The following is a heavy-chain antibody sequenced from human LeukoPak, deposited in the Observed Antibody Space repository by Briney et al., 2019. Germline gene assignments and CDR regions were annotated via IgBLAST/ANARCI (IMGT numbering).Heavy chain of an antibody. V-gene: IGHV5-51*01. CDR2: IYPGDSDT. Sequence: GESLKISCKVSGYTFTSDWTGWVRQMPGKGLEWMAIIYPGDSDTRYSPSFQGQVTISADKSISTAYVQWTSLQASDTAMYYCARFYHNSGSFDYWGQGTLVTVSS. CDR1: GYTFTSDW. CDR3: ARFYHNSGSFDY. J-gene: IGHJ4*02. D-gene: IGHD3-22*01.